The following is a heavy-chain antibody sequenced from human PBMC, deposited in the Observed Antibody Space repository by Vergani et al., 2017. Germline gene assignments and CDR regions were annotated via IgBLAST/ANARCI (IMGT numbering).Heavy chain of an antibody. CDR1: GFTFSNAW. CDR3: TRQDIVATFPYP. CDR2: IRSKANSYAT. V-gene: IGHV3-73*01. D-gene: IGHD5-12*01. Sequence: EVQLVESGGGLVKPGGSLRLSCAASGFTFSNAWMSWVRQASGKGLEWVGRIRSKANSYATAYAASVKGRFTISRDDSKNTAYLQMNSLKTEDTAVYYCTRQDIVATFPYPWGQGTLVTVSS. J-gene: IGHJ5*02.